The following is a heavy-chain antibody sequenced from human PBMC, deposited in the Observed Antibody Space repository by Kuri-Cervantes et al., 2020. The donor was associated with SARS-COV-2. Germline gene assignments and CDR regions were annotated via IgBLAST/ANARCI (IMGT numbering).Heavy chain of an antibody. CDR1: GYTFTSYD. V-gene: IGHV1-8*02. D-gene: IGHD6-13*01. CDR3: ARSPQRTGDRKNELWEQLVYYFDY. J-gene: IGHJ4*02. Sequence: ASVKVSCKASGYTFTSYDINWVRQATGQGLEWMGWMNPNSGNTGYAQKFQGRVTMTRDTSISTAYMELSRLRSDDTAVYYCARSPQRTGDRKNELWEQLVYYFDYWGQGTLVTVSS. CDR2: MNPNSGNT.